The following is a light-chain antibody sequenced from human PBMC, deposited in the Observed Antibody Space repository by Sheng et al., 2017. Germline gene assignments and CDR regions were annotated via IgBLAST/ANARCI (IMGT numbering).Light chain of an antibody. CDR3: QKYDSAPWT. CDR1: QSLSSY. CDR2: HAS. V-gene: IGKV3-11*01. Sequence: EIVLTQSPATLSLSPGERATLSCRASQSLSSYFAWYQQKPGQAPRLLIYHASNRATGIPGRFSGSGSGADFTLTISSLQPEDVATYYCQKYDSAPWTFGRGTKVEI. J-gene: IGKJ1*01.